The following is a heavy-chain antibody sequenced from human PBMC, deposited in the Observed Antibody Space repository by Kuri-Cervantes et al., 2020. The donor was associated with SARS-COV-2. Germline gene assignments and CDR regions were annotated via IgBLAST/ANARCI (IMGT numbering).Heavy chain of an antibody. D-gene: IGHD2-2*01. Sequence: ASVKVSCKASGYTFTSYGISWVRQAPGQGLEWMGWISAYNGNTNYAQKLQGRVTMTTDTSTSTAYMELRSLRSDDTAVYYCARGPSLGVGYCSSTSCYYGYFDYWGQGTLVTVSS. CDR2: ISAYNGNT. J-gene: IGHJ4*02. CDR3: ARGPSLGVGYCSSTSCYYGYFDY. V-gene: IGHV1-18*01. CDR1: GYTFTSYG.